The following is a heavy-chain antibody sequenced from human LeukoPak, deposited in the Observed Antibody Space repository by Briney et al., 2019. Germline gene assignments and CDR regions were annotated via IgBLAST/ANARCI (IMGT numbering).Heavy chain of an antibody. J-gene: IGHJ4*02. Sequence: GGSLRLSCAASGFTLSNFAMHWVRQATGKGLEWVSAIGTAGDTFYPGSVKGRFTISRENAKNSLYLQMNNLRAEDTAVYYCARGAYYYEDWGQGTLVTVSS. CDR1: GFTLSNFA. CDR3: ARGAYYYED. D-gene: IGHD3-22*01. CDR2: IGTAGDT. V-gene: IGHV3-13*01.